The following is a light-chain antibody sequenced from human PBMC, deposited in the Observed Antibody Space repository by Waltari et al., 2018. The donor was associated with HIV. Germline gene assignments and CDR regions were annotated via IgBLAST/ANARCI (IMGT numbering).Light chain of an antibody. V-gene: IGKV3-20*01. J-gene: IGKJ1*01. CDR2: GAS. CDR3: HQYGRSPTA. Sequence: EYVLTQSPGTLSLSPGERATLSCRASQSVSSNFLAWYQQKVGQAPRLLIYGASTRATGIPDRFSGSGSGTDFILTISSLEPEDFAVYHCHQYGRSPTAFGQGTKVEIK. CDR1: QSVSSNF.